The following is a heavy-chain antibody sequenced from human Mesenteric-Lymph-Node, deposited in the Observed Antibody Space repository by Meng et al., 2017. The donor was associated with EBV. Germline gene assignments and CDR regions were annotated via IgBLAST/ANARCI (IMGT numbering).Heavy chain of an antibody. Sequence: EVKLVASGGGLVQPGGVLGLSCAASGFTFGSYWMCWVSQPPGKGLVWVSRIDNDGTRTFYADSVKGRFTISRDNSKNTLYLQMNSLRAEDTAVYYCARLGGSSDVDFWGQGTLVTVSS. J-gene: IGHJ4*02. D-gene: IGHD1-26*01. CDR1: GFTFGSYW. CDR3: ARLGGSSDVDF. V-gene: IGHV3-74*02. CDR2: IDNDGTRT.